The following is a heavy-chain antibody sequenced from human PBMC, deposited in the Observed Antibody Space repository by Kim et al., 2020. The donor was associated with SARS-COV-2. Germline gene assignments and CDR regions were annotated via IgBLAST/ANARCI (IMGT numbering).Heavy chain of an antibody. CDR3: ARPKQQLDQPPYYYYGMDV. V-gene: IGHV3-30*04. CDR1: GFTFSSYA. CDR2: ISYDGSNK. J-gene: IGHJ6*02. D-gene: IGHD6-13*01. Sequence: GGSLRLSCAASGFTFSSYAMHWVRQAPGKGLEWVAVISYDGSNKYYADSVKGRFTISRDNSKNTLYLQMNSLRAEDTAVYYCARPKQQLDQPPYYYYGMDVWGQGTTVTVSS.